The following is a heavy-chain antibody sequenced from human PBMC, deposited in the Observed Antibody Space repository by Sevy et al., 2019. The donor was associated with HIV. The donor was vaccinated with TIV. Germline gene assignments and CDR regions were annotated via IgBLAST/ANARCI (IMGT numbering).Heavy chain of an antibody. CDR2: ISYSGGT. D-gene: IGHD1-26*01. CDR3: ARANAYLTSDAFDL. J-gene: IGHJ3*01. V-gene: IGHV4-31*03. Sequence: SETLSLTCTVSGGSISSLNYYWTWIRQHPGKGLEWIGYISYSGGTNYNPSLKSRLTISLDTSKNQFSLGLSSVTAADTALFYCARANAYLTSDAFDLWGQGTMVTVSS. CDR1: GGSISSLNYY.